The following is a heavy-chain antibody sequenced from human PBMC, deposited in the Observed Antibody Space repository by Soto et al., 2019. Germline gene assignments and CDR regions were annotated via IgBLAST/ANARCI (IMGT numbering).Heavy chain of an antibody. Sequence: QVQLVQSGAEVKKPGASVKVSCKASGYTFTSYGISWVRQAPGQGLEWTGWISAYNGNTNYAQKLQGRVTMTTDTPTRTAYMELRSLRSDDKAVYYCARDYYGSGSLNWFDPWGQGTLVTVSS. V-gene: IGHV1-18*04. J-gene: IGHJ5*02. D-gene: IGHD3-10*01. CDR1: GYTFTSYG. CDR2: ISAYNGNT. CDR3: ARDYYGSGSLNWFDP.